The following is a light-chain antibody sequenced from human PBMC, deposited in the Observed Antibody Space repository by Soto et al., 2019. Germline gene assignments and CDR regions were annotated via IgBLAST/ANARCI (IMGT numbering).Light chain of an antibody. CDR1: ESVSGSY. J-gene: IGKJ1*01. CDR2: GAS. V-gene: IGKV3-20*01. Sequence: EIVLTQSPDTLSLSQGESATLSCRASESVSGSYLAWYQQKPGQAPRLLIYGASSRATGIPDGFSGSGSGTDFTLTISRLEPEDLAVYYCQQYDDSPWTFGQGTKVDIK. CDR3: QQYDDSPWT.